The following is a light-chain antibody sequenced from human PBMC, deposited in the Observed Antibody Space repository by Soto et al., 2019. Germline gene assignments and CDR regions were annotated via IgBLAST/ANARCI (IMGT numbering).Light chain of an antibody. V-gene: IGKV1-39*01. J-gene: IGKJ2*01. CDR1: QTISSY. Sequence: DIQMTQSPASLSASVGDRVSITCRASQTISSYLNWYQQKPGAAPKLLFYSASTLQSGVPSRFSGSGFGTDYTLTISSLQPADFAVYYCQQTFRTPHTFGQGTKLDIE. CDR2: SAS. CDR3: QQTFRTPHT.